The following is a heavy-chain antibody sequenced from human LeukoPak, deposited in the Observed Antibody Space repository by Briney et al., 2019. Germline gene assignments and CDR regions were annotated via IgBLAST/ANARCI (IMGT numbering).Heavy chain of an antibody. Sequence: PGGSLRLSCAASGFTFSDYYMTWIRQAPGNGLEWVSYISSSGNTINYADSVRGRFTISRDNAENSLYLQMNSLRADDTAVYYCGGGYSNGPAIDSWGQGTLVTVSS. CDR3: GGGYSNGPAIDS. V-gene: IGHV3-11*04. CDR1: GFTFSDYY. J-gene: IGHJ4*02. CDR2: ISSSGNTI. D-gene: IGHD5-18*01.